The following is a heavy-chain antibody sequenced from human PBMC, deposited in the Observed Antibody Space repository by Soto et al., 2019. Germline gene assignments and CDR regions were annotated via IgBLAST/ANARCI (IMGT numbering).Heavy chain of an antibody. Sequence: QAHLEQSGAEVKRPGASVKVSCKDSGYTFSDFDINWLRQASGPGPEWRGWMNAKSGDTFFAQRFQGKFNMTWDTCRRTAYMEVGSLTSDDTSLYYCARGNTFNYAGFDVWGQGTTVDVAS. CDR2: MNAKSGDT. V-gene: IGHV1-8*01. D-gene: IGHD3-16*01. J-gene: IGHJ6*02. CDR3: ARGNTFNYAGFDV. CDR1: GYTFSDFD.